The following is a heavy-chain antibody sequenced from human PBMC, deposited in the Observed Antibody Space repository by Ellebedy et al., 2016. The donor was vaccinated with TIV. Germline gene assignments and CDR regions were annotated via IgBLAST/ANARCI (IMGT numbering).Heavy chain of an antibody. V-gene: IGHV2-70*04. Sequence: SGPTLVXPTQTLTLTCTFSGFSLRTTGTRVNWIRQPPGKALEWLARIDWDDYKFYSTSLQTRLSISKDSSQNRVVLTMTNMGPMDTATYYCARTPGRFDYYSDYWGQGTLVTVSS. CDR3: ARTPGRFDYYSDY. CDR1: GFSLRTTGTR. J-gene: IGHJ4*02. D-gene: IGHD3-10*01. CDR2: IDWDDYK.